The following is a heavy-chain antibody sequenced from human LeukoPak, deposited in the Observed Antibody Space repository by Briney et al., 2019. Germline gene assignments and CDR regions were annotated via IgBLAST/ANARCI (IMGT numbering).Heavy chain of an antibody. CDR3: ARDPPLRAGAYNDY. V-gene: IGHV1-18*01. CDR1: GYTFTSYG. J-gene: IGHJ4*02. Sequence: ASVKVSCKASGYTFTSYGISWVQQAPGQGLEWMGWISAYNGNTNYAQKLQGRVTMTTDTSTSTAYMELRSLRSDDTAVYYCARDPPLRAGAYNDYWGQGTLVTVSS. D-gene: IGHD5-24*01. CDR2: ISAYNGNT.